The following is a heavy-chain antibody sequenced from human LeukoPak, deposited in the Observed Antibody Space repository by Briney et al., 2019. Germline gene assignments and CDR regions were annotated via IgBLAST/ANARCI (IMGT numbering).Heavy chain of an antibody. J-gene: IGHJ5*02. Sequence: GASVKVSCKASGGTFSSYAISWVRQAPGQGLEWMGGIIPIFGTANCAQKFQGRVTITTDESTSTAYMELSSLRSEDTAVYYCAIALPIVVVPAAILGWFDPWGQGTLVTVSS. CDR3: AIALPIVVVPAAILGWFDP. V-gene: IGHV1-69*05. D-gene: IGHD2-2*02. CDR1: GGTFSSYA. CDR2: IIPIFGTA.